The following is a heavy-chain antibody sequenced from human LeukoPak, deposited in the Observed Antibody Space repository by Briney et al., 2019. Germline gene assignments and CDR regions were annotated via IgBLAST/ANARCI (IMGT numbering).Heavy chain of an antibody. CDR1: GFTFSNDW. V-gene: IGHV3-74*01. J-gene: IGHJ4*02. CDR2: INSDGSNT. D-gene: IGHD6-13*01. CDR3: ARGGSSRYTITY. Sequence: GGSLRLSCAASGFTFSNDWMHWVRQAPGKGLVWVSRINSDGSNTAYVDSVKGRFIISRDNAKNTLYLQMNSLRADDAAVYYCARGGSSRYTITYWGQGTLVTVSS.